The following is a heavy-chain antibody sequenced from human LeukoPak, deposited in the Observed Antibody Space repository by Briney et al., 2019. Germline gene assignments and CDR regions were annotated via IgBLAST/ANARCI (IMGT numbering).Heavy chain of an antibody. CDR3: ATTSIAAPDSPPFDY. CDR1: GYTLTELS. D-gene: IGHD6-6*01. J-gene: IGHJ4*02. CDR2: FDLEDGET. Sequence: GASVKVSCKVSGYTLTELSMHWVRQAPGKGLEWMGGFDLEDGETIYAQKFQGRVTMTEDTSTDTAYMELSSLRSEDTAVYYCATTSIAAPDSPPFDYWGQGTLVTVSS. V-gene: IGHV1-24*01.